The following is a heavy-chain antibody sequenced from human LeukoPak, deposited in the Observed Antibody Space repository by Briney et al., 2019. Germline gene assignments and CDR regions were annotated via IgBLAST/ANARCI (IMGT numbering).Heavy chain of an antibody. J-gene: IGHJ6*02. Sequence: SETLSLTCTVSGGSISIYYWSWIRQPPGKGLEWVGYIYYSGSTNYNHSLKSRVTISVDTSKNQFSLKLSSVTAADTAVYYCARRPYYDFWSGYYGGDGMDVWGQGTTVTVSS. CDR1: GGSISIYY. CDR3: ARRPYYDFWSGYYGGDGMDV. D-gene: IGHD3-3*01. V-gene: IGHV4-59*01. CDR2: IYYSGST.